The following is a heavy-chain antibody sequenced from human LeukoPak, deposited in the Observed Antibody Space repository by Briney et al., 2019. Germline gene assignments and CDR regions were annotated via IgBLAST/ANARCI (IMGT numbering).Heavy chain of an antibody. Sequence: PGGSLRLSCAASGFTFSDYYMSWIRQALGKELEWVSAISGSGGSTYYADSVKGRFTIFRVNSKITLSLQMNNLIDDEQAVYFCSKCVGPIVVVVAANDYLGQGTLVTVSS. V-gene: IGHV3-23*01. J-gene: IGHJ4*02. CDR2: ISGSGGST. CDR1: GFTFSDYY. D-gene: IGHD2-15*01. CDR3: SKCVGPIVVVVAANDY.